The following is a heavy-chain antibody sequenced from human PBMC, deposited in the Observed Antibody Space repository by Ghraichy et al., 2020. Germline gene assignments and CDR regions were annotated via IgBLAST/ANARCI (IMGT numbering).Heavy chain of an antibody. CDR1: GFTFSDYS. Sequence: GGSLRLSCAASGFTFSDYSMNWVRQAPGKGLEWVASISSISNYMYYADSVRGRFTISRDNAKNSLYLQMNSLRVEDTAVYYCARPDRGSRYEPGNFDSWGQGTLVTVSS. J-gene: IGHJ4*02. D-gene: IGHD1-14*01. CDR2: ISSISNYM. V-gene: IGHV3-21*01. CDR3: ARPDRGSRYEPGNFDS.